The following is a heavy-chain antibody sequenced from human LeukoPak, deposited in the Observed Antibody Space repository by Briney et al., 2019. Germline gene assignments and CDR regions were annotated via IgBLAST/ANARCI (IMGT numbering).Heavy chain of an antibody. D-gene: IGHD3-16*01. CDR1: GFTFSSYD. Sequence: GGALRLSCAASGFTFSSYDMHWVRQATGKGLEWVSAIGTAGDTYYPGSVKGRFTISRENAKNSLYLQMNSLRAGDTAVYYCARGGSGLDAFDIWGQGTMVTVSS. CDR2: IGTAGDT. CDR3: ARGGSGLDAFDI. V-gene: IGHV3-13*01. J-gene: IGHJ3*02.